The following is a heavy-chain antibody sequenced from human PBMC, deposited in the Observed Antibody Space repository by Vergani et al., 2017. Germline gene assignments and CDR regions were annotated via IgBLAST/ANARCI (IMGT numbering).Heavy chain of an antibody. Sequence: QLQLQESGSGLVKPSQTLSLTCAVSGGSISSGGYSWSWIRQPPGKGLEWIGYIYHRRSTYYNPSLKSRVTISVDRSKNQFSLKLSSVTAADTDVYYCARFKYGGSYLDACDIWGQGTMVTVSS. V-gene: IGHV4-30-2*02. D-gene: IGHD1-26*01. CDR2: IYHRRST. J-gene: IGHJ3*02. CDR1: GGSISSGGYS. CDR3: ARFKYGGSYLDACDI.